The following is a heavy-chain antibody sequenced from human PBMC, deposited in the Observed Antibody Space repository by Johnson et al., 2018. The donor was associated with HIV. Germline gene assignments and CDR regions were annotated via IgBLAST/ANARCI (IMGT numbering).Heavy chain of an antibody. CDR1: GFTFSSYG. Sequence: VQLVESGGGVVQPGGSLRLSCAASGFTFSSYGMHWVRQAPGKGLEWVAFIRYDGRNKYYTDSVKGRFIISRDNSKNMTNLQMNGLSDEDTAVYYCAKNSAAFDIWGQGTMVTVSS. V-gene: IGHV3-30*02. CDR3: AKNSAAFDI. J-gene: IGHJ3*02. CDR2: IRYDGRNK. D-gene: IGHD3-10*01.